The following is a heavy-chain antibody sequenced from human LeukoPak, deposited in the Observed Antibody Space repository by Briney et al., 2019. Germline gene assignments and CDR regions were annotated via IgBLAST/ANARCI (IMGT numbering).Heavy chain of an antibody. CDR2: FIPTLDMA. V-gene: IGHV1-69*04. CDR3: ARETVGFDY. Sequence: ASVKVSCKASGGTFISYAISWVRQAPGQGLEWMGRFIPTLDMANHAQKFQDRVTITADKPTSTAYMELSSLRSEDTAVYYCARETVGFDYWGQGTLVTVSS. CDR1: GGTFISYA. D-gene: IGHD2-15*01. J-gene: IGHJ4*02.